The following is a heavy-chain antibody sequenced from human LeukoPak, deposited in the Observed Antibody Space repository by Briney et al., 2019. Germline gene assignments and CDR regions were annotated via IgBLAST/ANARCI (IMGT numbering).Heavy chain of an antibody. CDR2: IYHSGST. CDR1: GYSISSGYY. CDR3: AGVDYGGNSDAFDI. Sequence: SETLSLTCTVSGYSISSGYYWGWIRQPPGQGLEWIGSIYHSGSTYYNPSLKSRVTISVDTSKNQFSLKLSSVTAADTAVYYCAGVDYGGNSDAFDIWGQGTMVTVSS. J-gene: IGHJ3*02. D-gene: IGHD4-23*01. V-gene: IGHV4-38-2*02.